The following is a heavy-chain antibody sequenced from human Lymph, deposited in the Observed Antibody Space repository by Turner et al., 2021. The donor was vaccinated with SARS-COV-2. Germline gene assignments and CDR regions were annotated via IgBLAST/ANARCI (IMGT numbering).Heavy chain of an antibody. D-gene: IGHD1-1*01. CDR2: TIPIFGIA. J-gene: IGHJ4*02. Sequence: QVQLVQSGAEVKKPGSSVKLSCKASGGTFSTYAISWVRQAPGQGLEWLGGTIPIFGIANYAQKFQGRVTITADKFTSTAYMELSSLRSEDTAVYYCARDATGPLGYWGRGTLVTVSS. CDR1: GGTFSTYA. CDR3: ARDATGPLGY. V-gene: IGHV1-69*10.